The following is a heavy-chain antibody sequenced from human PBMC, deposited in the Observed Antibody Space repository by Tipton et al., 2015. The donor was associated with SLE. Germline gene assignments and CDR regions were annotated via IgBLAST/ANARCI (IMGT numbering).Heavy chain of an antibody. V-gene: IGHV4-34*01. CDR3: ARRAAAAGPGYYFDY. CDR1: GGSFSGYY. D-gene: IGHD6-13*01. J-gene: IGHJ4*02. Sequence: TLSLTCAVYGGSFSGYYWSWIRQPPGKGLEWIGEINHSGSTNYNPSLKSRVTISVDTSKNQFSLKLSSVTAADTAVYYCARRAAAAGPGYYFDYWGQGTLVTVSS. CDR2: INHSGST.